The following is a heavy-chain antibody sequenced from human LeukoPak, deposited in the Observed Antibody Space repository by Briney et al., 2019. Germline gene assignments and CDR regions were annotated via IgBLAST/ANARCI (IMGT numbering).Heavy chain of an antibody. CDR3: ARRPLYYDFWSGYLGGPFDY. D-gene: IGHD3-3*01. CDR2: IYYSGST. V-gene: IGHV4-59*12. Sequence: PSETLSLTCTVSGGSISSYYWSWIRQPPGKGLEWIGYIYYSGSTNYNPSLKSRVTISVDTSKNQFSLKLSSVTAADTAVYYCARRPLYYDFWSGYLGGPFDYWGQGTLVTVSS. J-gene: IGHJ4*02. CDR1: GGSISSYY.